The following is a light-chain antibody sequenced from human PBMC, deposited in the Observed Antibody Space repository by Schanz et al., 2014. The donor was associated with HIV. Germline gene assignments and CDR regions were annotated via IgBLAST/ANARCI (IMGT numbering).Light chain of an antibody. Sequence: DIQMPQSPSTLSASVGDRVTITCRASQSVSPWLAWYQQKPGRAPKLLINEASNVQSGVPSRFCGSGSGTDITLTISSLQSADFATYYCQQYNTYSRTFGPGTKVEVK. CDR1: QSVSPW. J-gene: IGKJ1*01. CDR2: EAS. V-gene: IGKV1-5*03. CDR3: QQYNTYSRT.